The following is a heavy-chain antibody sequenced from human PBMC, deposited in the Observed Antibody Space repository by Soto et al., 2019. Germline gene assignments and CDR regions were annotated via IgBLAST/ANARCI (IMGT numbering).Heavy chain of an antibody. CDR2: IRSKAYGGTT. CDR1: GFTFGDYA. D-gene: IGHD3-3*01. V-gene: IGHV3-49*05. CDR3: TRATSPRRITISGVVQFFCP. Sequence: NPGGSLRLSCTASGFTFGDYAMSWFRQAPGKGLEWVGFIRSKAYGGTTEYAASVKGRFTISRDDSKSIAYRQMNSLKTEDTAVYYSTRATSPRRITISGVVQFFCPWGRGTMVTVAS. J-gene: IGHJ5*02.